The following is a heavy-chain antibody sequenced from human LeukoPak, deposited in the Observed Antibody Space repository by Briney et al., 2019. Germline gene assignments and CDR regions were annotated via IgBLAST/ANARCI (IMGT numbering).Heavy chain of an antibody. D-gene: IGHD3-22*01. CDR1: GFSLSTTGVG. V-gene: IGHV2-5*01. CDR3: AHKKNYYDSSGYQSDGFDI. J-gene: IGHJ3*02. Sequence: SGPTLVKPAQTLTLTCSFSGFSLSTTGVGVGWIRQPPGKALEGLAVILWNDDKRYSPSLKSRLTISKDTSKNHVVLMMTNMDPVDTATYYCAHKKNYYDSSGYQSDGFDIWGQGTMVTVSS. CDR2: ILWNDDK.